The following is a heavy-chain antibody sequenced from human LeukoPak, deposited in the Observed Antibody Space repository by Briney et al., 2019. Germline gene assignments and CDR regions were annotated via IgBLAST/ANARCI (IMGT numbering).Heavy chain of an antibody. V-gene: IGHV5-51*01. CDR1: GYTFTNYW. CDR3: ARHQCSSTACPFDY. J-gene: IGHJ4*02. CDR2: IYPGDSDT. Sequence: GESLKISCKGSGYTFTNYWIGWVRQMPGKGLEWMGIIYPGDSDTRYSPSFQGQVTISADKSINTAYLQWSSLKASDTAMYYCARHQCSSTACPFDYWGQGTLVTVSS. D-gene: IGHD2-2*01.